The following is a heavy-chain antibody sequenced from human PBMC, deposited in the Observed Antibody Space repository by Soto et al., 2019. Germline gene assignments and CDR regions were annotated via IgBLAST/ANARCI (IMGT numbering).Heavy chain of an antibody. Sequence: VASVKVSCKVSGYTLTELSMHWVRQAPGKGLEWMGGFDPEDGETIYAQKFQGRVTMTEDTSTDTAYMELSSLRSEDTAVYYCATDSLLGGVAIYGMDVWGQGTTVTVSS. V-gene: IGHV1-24*01. CDR1: GYTLTELS. D-gene: IGHD3-16*01. CDR2: FDPEDGET. J-gene: IGHJ6*02. CDR3: ATDSLLGGVAIYGMDV.